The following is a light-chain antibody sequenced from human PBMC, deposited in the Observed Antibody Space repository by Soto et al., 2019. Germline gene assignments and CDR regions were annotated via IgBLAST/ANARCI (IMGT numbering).Light chain of an antibody. CDR1: QSISSW. Sequence: DIQMTQSPSTLSASVGDRVTITCRASQSISSWLAWYQQKPGKAPKLLIYKASSLESGVQSRFSGSGSGTDFTLTISSLQPDDFATYYCQHYNSYPITFGQGTRLEIK. J-gene: IGKJ5*01. CDR2: KAS. V-gene: IGKV1-5*03. CDR3: QHYNSYPIT.